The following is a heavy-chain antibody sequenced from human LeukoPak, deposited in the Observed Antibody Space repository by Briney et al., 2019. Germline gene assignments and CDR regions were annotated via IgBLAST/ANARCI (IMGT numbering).Heavy chain of an antibody. J-gene: IGHJ5*01. V-gene: IGHV4-59*12. CDR2: TRYSGTT. CDR1: GDSISSFY. Sequence: NSSETLSLTCSVSGDSISSFYWNWIRQSPGKGLEWVGVTRYSGTTNYNPSLKSRVTISIDTSRQQFFLKLSAVTAADTAVYYCVLAPNSNWFDFWGQGIRVTVSP. CDR3: VLAPNSNWFDF. D-gene: IGHD2-8*01.